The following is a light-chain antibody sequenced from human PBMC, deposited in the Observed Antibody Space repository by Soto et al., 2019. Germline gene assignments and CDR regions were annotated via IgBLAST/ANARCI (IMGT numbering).Light chain of an antibody. J-gene: IGKJ1*01. CDR1: QSVSSNY. CDR3: QQYGSSPRT. V-gene: IGKV3-20*01. CDR2: DVS. Sequence: EIVLTPSPGTLSLSPGERATLSFSASQSVSSNYLAWYQQKPGQAPRLLIYDVSNRATGIPARFSGSGSGTDFTLTITSLEPEDFAVYYCQQYGSSPRTFGLGTKVDIK.